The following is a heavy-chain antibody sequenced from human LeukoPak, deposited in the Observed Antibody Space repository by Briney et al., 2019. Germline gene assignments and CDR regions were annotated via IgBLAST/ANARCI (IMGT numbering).Heavy chain of an antibody. V-gene: IGHV3-66*01. J-gene: IGHJ4*02. Sequence: GGSLRLSCAVSGFTVSSNYMSWVRQAPGKGLEWDSVIYSGGSTYYADSVKGRFTISRDNSKNTLYLQMNSLRAEDTAVYYCARENYYDSSGYYNDYWGQGTLVTVSS. CDR2: IYSGGST. D-gene: IGHD3-22*01. CDR3: ARENYYDSSGYYNDY. CDR1: GFTVSSNY.